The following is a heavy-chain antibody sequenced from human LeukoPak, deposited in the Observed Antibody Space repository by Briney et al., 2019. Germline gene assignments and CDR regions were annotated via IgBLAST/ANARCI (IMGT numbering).Heavy chain of an antibody. CDR2: ISGSGGST. V-gene: IGHV3-23*01. J-gene: IGHJ4*02. D-gene: IGHD5-18*01. Sequence: GGSLRLSCAASGFTFSDYYMSWVRQAPGKGLEWVSAISGSGGSTYYADSVKGRFTISRDNSKNTLYLQMNSLRAEDTAVYYCAKEGLSYGYPFDYWGQGTLVTVSS. CDR3: AKEGLSYGYPFDY. CDR1: GFTFSDYY.